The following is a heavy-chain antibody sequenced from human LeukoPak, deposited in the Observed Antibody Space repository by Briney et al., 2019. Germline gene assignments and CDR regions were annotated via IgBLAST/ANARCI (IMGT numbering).Heavy chain of an antibody. CDR1: GYSFTSYW. D-gene: IGHD3-3*01. CDR2: IYPGDSDT. J-gene: IGHJ6*02. Sequence: GESLKISCKGSGYSFTSYWIGWVRQMPGKGLEWMGIIYPGDSDTRYSPSFQGQVTISADKSISTAYLQWSSLKASDTAMYYCARALRYYDFWSGYSGGDYYNGMDVWGQGTTVTVSS. CDR3: ARALRYYDFWSGYSGGDYYNGMDV. V-gene: IGHV5-51*01.